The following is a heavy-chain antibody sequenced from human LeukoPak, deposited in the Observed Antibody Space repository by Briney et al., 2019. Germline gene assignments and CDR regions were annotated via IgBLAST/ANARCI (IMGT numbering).Heavy chain of an antibody. CDR3: AREAHYYYGMDV. Sequence: MTSETLSLTCTVSGGSISSGDYYWSWIRQPPGKGLEWIRYIYYSGSTYYNPSLKSRVTISVDTSKNQFSLKLSSVTAADTAVYYCAREAHYYYGMDVWGQGTTVTVSS. CDR2: IYYSGST. V-gene: IGHV4-30-4*01. J-gene: IGHJ6*02. CDR1: GGSISSGDYY.